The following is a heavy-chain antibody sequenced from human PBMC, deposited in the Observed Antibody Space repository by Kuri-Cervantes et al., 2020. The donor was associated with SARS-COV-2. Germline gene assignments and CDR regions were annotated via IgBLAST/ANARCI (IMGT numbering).Heavy chain of an antibody. CDR1: GGSISSSSYY. Sequence: ESLKISCTVSGGSISSSSYYWGWIRQPPGKGLEWIGSIYYSGSTYYNPSLKSRVTISVDTSKNQLSLKLGSVTAADTAVYYCARLTTVTTFDYWGQGTLVTVSS. CDR2: IYYSGST. D-gene: IGHD4-17*01. J-gene: IGHJ4*02. V-gene: IGHV4-39*01. CDR3: ARLTTVTTFDY.